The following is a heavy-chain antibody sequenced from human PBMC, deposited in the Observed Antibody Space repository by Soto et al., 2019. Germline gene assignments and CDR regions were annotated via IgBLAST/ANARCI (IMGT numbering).Heavy chain of an antibody. CDR1: GFTFSDFY. D-gene: IGHD1-26*01. CDR2: ISTSGSDT. Sequence: QMPLVESGGGLVKPGGSLRLSCEASGFTFSDFYMSWVRQAPGKGLEWVSYISTSGSDTNYADSVKGRFITSRDNTKKSLYLQMESLRPEDAAVYYCATLGSFYDAGVPEYFQHWGQGTLVTVSP. J-gene: IGHJ1*01. V-gene: IGHV3-11*06. CDR3: ATLGSFYDAGVPEYFQH.